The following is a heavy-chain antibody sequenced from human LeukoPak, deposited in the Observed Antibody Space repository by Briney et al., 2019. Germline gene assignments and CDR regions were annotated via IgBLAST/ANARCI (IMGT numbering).Heavy chain of an antibody. V-gene: IGHV1-8*01. CDR2: MNPNSGNT. CDR1: GYTFTSYG. CDR3: ARGPLVRLPSSFDP. J-gene: IGHJ5*02. Sequence: ASVKVSCKASGYTFTSYGINWVRQAPGQGLEWMGWMNPNSGNTGSAQRFQGRVTMTRDTSISTAYMELSSLTSEDTAVYYCARGPLVRLPSSFDPWGQGTLVTVSS. D-gene: IGHD3-16*02.